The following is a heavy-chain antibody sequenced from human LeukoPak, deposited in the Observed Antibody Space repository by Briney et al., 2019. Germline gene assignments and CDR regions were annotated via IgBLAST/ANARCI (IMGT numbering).Heavy chain of an antibody. J-gene: IGHJ4*02. V-gene: IGHV5-51*01. CDR3: ARPYGSGTYYPSNFDY. D-gene: IGHD3-10*01. Sequence: GESLKISCKGSGYSFTSYWIGWVRQMPGKGLEWMGIIYPGDSDTRYSPSFQGQVTISADKSINTAYLQWSSLKASDTAMYYCARPYGSGTYYPSNFDYWGQGTLVTVSS. CDR2: IYPGDSDT. CDR1: GYSFTSYW.